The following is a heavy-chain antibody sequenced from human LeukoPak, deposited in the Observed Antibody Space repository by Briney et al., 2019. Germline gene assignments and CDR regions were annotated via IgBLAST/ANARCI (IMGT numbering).Heavy chain of an antibody. CDR2: IYYSGST. V-gene: IGHV4-31*03. J-gene: IGHJ4*02. Sequence: PSQTLSLTCTVSGGSISSGGYSWSWIRQHPGKGLEWIGYIYYSGSTYYNPSLKSRVTISVDTSKNQFSLKLSSVTAADTAVYYCARTSATHYFDYWGQGTLVTVSS. CDR1: GGSISSGGYS. D-gene: IGHD1-26*01. CDR3: ARTSATHYFDY.